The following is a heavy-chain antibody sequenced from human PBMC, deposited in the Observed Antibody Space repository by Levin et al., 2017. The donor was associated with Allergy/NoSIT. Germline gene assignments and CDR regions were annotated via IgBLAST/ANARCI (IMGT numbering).Heavy chain of an antibody. J-gene: IGHJ5*02. CDR3: ARDSYDFWSGSSYNWFDA. CDR2: ISGIGSTI. Sequence: LSLTCATSGFPFSDYYMTWIRQAPGKGLEWVSNISGIGSTISYADSVKGRFTISRDNAKNSLYLQMNSLRAEDTAVYFCARDSYDFWSGSSYNWFDAWGQGTLVTVSS. D-gene: IGHD3-3*01. CDR1: GFPFSDYY. V-gene: IGHV3-11*01.